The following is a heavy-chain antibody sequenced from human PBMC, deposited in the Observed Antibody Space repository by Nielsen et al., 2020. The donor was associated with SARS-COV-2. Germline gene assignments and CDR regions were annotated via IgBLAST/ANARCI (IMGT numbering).Heavy chain of an antibody. J-gene: IGHJ4*02. Sequence: ASVKISCKPSGDTFTTYYMHWVRQAPGQGLEWMGIINPSGGSTSSAQKFRGRVTMTEDTSTDTAYMELSSLRSEDTAVYYCATVHRAEMATTHPGYWGQGTLVTVTS. CDR2: INPSGGST. D-gene: IGHD5-24*01. V-gene: IGHV1-46*01. CDR1: GDTFTTYY. CDR3: ATVHRAEMATTHPGY.